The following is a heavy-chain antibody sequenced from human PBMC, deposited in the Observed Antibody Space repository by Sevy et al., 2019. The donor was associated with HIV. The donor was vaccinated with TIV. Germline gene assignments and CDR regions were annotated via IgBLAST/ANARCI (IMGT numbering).Heavy chain of an antibody. CDR1: GFIFRSYV. Sequence: GGSLRLSCAASGFIFRSYVMSWVRQAPGKGLEWVSTISGSGGYTYYADSVKGRFTISRDNSKNTLELEMNSLRVEDTAVYYCAKGPLRLFDYWGQGTLVTVSS. CDR3: AKGPLRLFDY. D-gene: IGHD5-12*01. J-gene: IGHJ4*02. CDR2: ISGSGGYT. V-gene: IGHV3-23*01.